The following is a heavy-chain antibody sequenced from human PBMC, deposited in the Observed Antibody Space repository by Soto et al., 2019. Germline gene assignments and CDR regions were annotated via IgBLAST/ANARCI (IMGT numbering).Heavy chain of an antibody. CDR2: INPNSGGT. Sequence: ASVKVSCKASGYTFTGYYMHWVRQAPGQGLEWMGWINPNSGGTNYAQKFQGWVTMTRDTSISTAYMELSRLRSDDTAVYYCARTSLDYYDSSGQPTYYFDYWGQGTLVTVSS. CDR3: ARTSLDYYDSSGQPTYYFDY. V-gene: IGHV1-2*04. CDR1: GYTFTGYY. J-gene: IGHJ4*02. D-gene: IGHD3-22*01.